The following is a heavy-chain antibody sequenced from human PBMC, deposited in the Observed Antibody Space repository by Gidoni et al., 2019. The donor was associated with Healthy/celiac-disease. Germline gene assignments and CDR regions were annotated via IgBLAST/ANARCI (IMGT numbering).Heavy chain of an antibody. V-gene: IGHV4-39*07. CDR1: GGSISSSSYY. D-gene: IGHD4-4*01. Sequence: QLQLQESGPGLVKPSETLSLTCTVAGGSISSSSYYWGWIRQPPGKGLEWIGRSYYSGSTYYNPSLKSRVTISVDTSKNQFSLKLSSVTAADTAVYYCARDEMGTTVTAYYYYGMDVWGQGTTVTVSS. CDR2: SYYSGST. CDR3: ARDEMGTTVTAYYYYGMDV. J-gene: IGHJ6*02.